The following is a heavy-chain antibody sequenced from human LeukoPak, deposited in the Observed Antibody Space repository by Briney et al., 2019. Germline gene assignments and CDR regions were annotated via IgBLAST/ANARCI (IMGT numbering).Heavy chain of an antibody. Sequence: SETLSLTCTVSGGSISSYYWSWIRQPPGKGLEWIGYIYYSGSTNYNPSLKSRVTISVDTSKNQFSLKLSSVTAADTAVYYCASSFGGWLDPRYYFVDWGQGTLVTVSS. D-gene: IGHD6-19*01. CDR3: ASSFGGWLDPRYYFVD. J-gene: IGHJ4*02. CDR1: GGSISSYY. CDR2: IYYSGST. V-gene: IGHV4-59*01.